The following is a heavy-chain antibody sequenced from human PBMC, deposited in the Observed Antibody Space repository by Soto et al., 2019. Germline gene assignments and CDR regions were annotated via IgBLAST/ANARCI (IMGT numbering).Heavy chain of an antibody. CDR1: GGTFSSYT. D-gene: IGHD3-10*01. CDR3: ARAAGEGRSGRGRGGDWFAS. V-gene: IGHV1-69*02. CDR2: IIPIRGIA. Sequence: QVQLVQSGAEVMKPGSSVTVSCKASGGTFSSYTISWLRQAPVQGREWMGRIIPIRGIANYAQKFPGRVPITADKATSTPSMGLRSLRSEDTAVYYGARAAGEGRSGRGRGGDWFASWGQGTLVTVAA. J-gene: IGHJ5*01.